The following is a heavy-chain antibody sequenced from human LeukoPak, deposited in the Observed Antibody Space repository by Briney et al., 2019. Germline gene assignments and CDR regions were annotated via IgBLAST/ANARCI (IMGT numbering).Heavy chain of an antibody. CDR3: ARDLGVVAATQDYYYGMDV. Sequence: ASVKDSCKASGYTFTSYYMHWVRQAPGQGLEWMGIINPSGGSTSYAQKFQGRVTMTRDTSTSTVYMELSSLRSEDTAVYYCARDLGVVAATQDYYYGMDVWGQGTTVTVSS. V-gene: IGHV1-46*01. CDR2: INPSGGST. CDR1: GYTFTSYY. J-gene: IGHJ6*02. D-gene: IGHD2-15*01.